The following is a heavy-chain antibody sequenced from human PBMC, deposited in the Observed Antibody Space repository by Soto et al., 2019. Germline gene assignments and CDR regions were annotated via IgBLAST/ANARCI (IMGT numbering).Heavy chain of an antibody. D-gene: IGHD2-15*01. V-gene: IGHV3-23*01. CDR2: ISGSGGST. Sequence: PGGSLRLSCAASGFTFSSYWISWVRQAPGKGMEWVAAISGSGGSTYYADSVKGRFAISRENSKNTLYLQMNSLRAEDAAVYYCAKDLVGSNADYYDYWGQGTLVTVSS. CDR3: AKDLVGSNADYYDY. J-gene: IGHJ4*02. CDR1: GFTFSSYW.